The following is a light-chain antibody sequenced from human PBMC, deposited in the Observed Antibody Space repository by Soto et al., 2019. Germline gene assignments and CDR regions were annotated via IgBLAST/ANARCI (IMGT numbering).Light chain of an antibody. V-gene: IGKV3-20*01. CDR1: QSVSSSY. Sequence: EIVLTQSPGTLSLSPGERATLSCRASQSVSSSYLAWYQQKPGQAPRLLVYGASSRATGIPDRFRGSGSGKDFTLTISILKPHDFAVYYCQRAVTSGGGTKVEIK. J-gene: IGKJ4*01. CDR2: GAS. CDR3: QRAVT.